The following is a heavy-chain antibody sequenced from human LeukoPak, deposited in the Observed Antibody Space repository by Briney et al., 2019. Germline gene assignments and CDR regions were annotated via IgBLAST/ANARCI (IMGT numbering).Heavy chain of an antibody. J-gene: IGHJ4*02. Sequence: LTCAVYGGSFSGYYWSWIRQPPGKXLEWVTVISYDGGDKYYADSVKGRFTISRDNSKNTLYLQMNSLRAEDTAIYYCAKDSDSLAAACYFDYWGQGALVTVSS. D-gene: IGHD6-25*01. V-gene: IGHV3-30*18. CDR1: GGSFSGYY. CDR2: ISYDGGDK. CDR3: AKDSDSLAAACYFDY.